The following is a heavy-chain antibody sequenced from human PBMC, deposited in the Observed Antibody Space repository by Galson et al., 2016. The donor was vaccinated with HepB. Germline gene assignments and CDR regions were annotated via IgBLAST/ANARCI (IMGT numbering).Heavy chain of an antibody. CDR2: ISGDGVNT. CDR1: GFAFNSLA. V-gene: IGHV3-64D*09. D-gene: IGHD2/OR15-2a*01. CDR3: VEELDPGYFSFDV. Sequence: SLRLSCAASGFAFNSLAMHWVRQTPGKRLEYVSAISGDGVNTYYADSVKGRFSISRDNSKSTLSLQMTTLRVEDTAVYYCVEELDPGYFSFDVWGQGVQVTVSS. J-gene: IGHJ4*02.